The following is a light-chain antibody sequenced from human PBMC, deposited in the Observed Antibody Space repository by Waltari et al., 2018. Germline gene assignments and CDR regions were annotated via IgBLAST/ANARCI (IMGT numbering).Light chain of an antibody. CDR1: QSISSY. Sequence: DIQMTQSPSSLSASVGDRVTITCRASQSISSYLNWYQQKPGKAPKLLIYAASSLQSGVPSRFSSSGSGTDVTHTISSLQPEDFATYYCQQSYSTPHTFGQGTKLEIK. J-gene: IGKJ2*01. V-gene: IGKV1-39*01. CDR3: QQSYSTPHT. CDR2: AAS.